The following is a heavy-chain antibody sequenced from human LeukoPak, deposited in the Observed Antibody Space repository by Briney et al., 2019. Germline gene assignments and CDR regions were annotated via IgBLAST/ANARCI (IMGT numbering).Heavy chain of an antibody. CDR1: GGSISTGSYY. Sequence: SETLSLTCTVSGGSISTGSYYWSWVRQPAGKGLEWIGRIYTSGSTNYNPSLKSRVTISVDTSKNQFSLKLSSVTAADTAVYYCARDGKTYGDYTGYWGQGTLVTVSS. CDR3: ARDGKTYGDYTGY. J-gene: IGHJ4*02. V-gene: IGHV4-61*02. CDR2: IYTSGST. D-gene: IGHD4-17*01.